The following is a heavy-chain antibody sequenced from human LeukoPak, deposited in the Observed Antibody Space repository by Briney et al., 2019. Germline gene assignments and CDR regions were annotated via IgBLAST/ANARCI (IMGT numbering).Heavy chain of an antibody. CDR3: ARDFPFTIFGVVAADYYYYYMDV. Sequence: SETLSLTCTVCGGSISSYYWSWIRQPAGKGLEWIGRIYTSGGTNYNPSLKSRVTMSVDTSKNQFSLKLSSVTAADTAVYYCARDFPFTIFGVVAADYYYYYMDVWGKGTTVTVSS. V-gene: IGHV4-4*07. CDR2: IYTSGGT. CDR1: GGSISSYY. J-gene: IGHJ6*03. D-gene: IGHD3-3*01.